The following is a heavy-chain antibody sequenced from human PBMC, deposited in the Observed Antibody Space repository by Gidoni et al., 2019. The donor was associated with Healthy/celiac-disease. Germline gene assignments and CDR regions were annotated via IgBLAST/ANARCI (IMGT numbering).Heavy chain of an antibody. J-gene: IGHJ4*02. CDR1: GGSISSSSYY. CDR3: ARFTVTTLVGY. CDR2: IYYSGST. V-gene: IGHV4-39*01. Sequence: QLQLQESGPGLVKPSETLSLTCTVSGGSISSSSYYWGWIRQPPGKGREWIGSIYYSGSTYYNPSLKSRVTISVDTSKNQFSLKLSSVTAADTAVYYCARFTVTTLVGYWGQGTLVTVSS. D-gene: IGHD4-17*01.